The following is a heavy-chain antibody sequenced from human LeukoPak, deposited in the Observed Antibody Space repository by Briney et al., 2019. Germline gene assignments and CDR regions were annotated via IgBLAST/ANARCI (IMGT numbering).Heavy chain of an antibody. CDR1: GGSINSGDYH. D-gene: IGHD5-24*01. V-gene: IGHV4-61*02. Sequence: SETLSLTCTVSGGSINSGDYHWSWIRLPAGKGLEWIGRIYTTGSTNYNPSLKSRVTMSVDTSKNQFSLRLNSMTAADTAVYYCARGSPVEAFDIWGQGTMVTVSS. J-gene: IGHJ3*02. CDR3: ARGSPVEAFDI. CDR2: IYTTGST.